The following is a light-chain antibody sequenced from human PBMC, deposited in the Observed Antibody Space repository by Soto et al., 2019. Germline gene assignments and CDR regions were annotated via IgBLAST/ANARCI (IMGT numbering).Light chain of an antibody. V-gene: IGKV3-11*01. CDR1: QSVSSY. CDR3: QQRSNWPRVFT. J-gene: IGKJ3*01. CDR2: DAS. Sequence: EIVLTQSPATLSLSPGERATLSCRASQSVSSYLAWYQQKPGQAPRLLIYDASNRATVIPARFSGSGSGTDFTLTISSLEPEDLAVYYCQQRSNWPRVFTFGPGTKVDIK.